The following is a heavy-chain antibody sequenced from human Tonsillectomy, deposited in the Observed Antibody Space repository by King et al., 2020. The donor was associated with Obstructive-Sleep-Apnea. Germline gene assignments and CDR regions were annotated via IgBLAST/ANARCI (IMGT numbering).Heavy chain of an antibody. CDR1: GGIFSSYA. Sequence: QLVQSGAELKKPGSSVKVSCKASGGIFSSYALSWVRQAPGQGLEWMGGLLPLLGITNYAAKFPGRVMLTADKGTSTAYMELSSLRSEDTAVYYCARDHLWFGELLSVAAYGMDVWGQGTPVTVSS. CDR2: LLPLLGIT. J-gene: IGHJ6*02. CDR3: ARDHLWFGELLSVAAYGMDV. V-gene: IGHV1-69*10. D-gene: IGHD3-10*01.